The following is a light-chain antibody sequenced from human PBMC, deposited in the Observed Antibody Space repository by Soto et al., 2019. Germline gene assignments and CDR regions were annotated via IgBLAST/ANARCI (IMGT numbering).Light chain of an antibody. J-gene: IGLJ1*01. CDR2: GNS. Sequence: QSVLTQPPSVSGAPGQRVTISCTGSSSNIGAGYDVHWYQQLPGTAPKLLIYGNSNRPSGVPDRFSGSKSGTSASLAITGLQPEDEADYYCQSYDSSLREVFGTGTKVTVL. CDR1: SSNIGAGYD. CDR3: QSYDSSLREV. V-gene: IGLV1-40*01.